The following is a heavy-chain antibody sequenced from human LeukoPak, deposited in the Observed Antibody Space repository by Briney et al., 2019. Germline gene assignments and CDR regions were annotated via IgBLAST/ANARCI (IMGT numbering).Heavy chain of an antibody. Sequence: GGSLRLSCAASGSTFSSYAMIWVRQAPGKGLEWVSAISGSGGDTYYADSVKGRFTIFRDNSKNTVYLRMNSLRAEDTAVYYCAKDPWGSRGYFDYWGQGTLVTVSS. CDR3: AKDPWGSRGYFDY. CDR2: ISGSGGDT. CDR1: GSTFSSYA. D-gene: IGHD7-27*01. V-gene: IGHV3-23*01. J-gene: IGHJ4*02.